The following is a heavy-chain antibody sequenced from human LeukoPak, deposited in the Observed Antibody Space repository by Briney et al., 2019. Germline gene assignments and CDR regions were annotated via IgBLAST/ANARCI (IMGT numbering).Heavy chain of an antibody. D-gene: IGHD1-1*01. Sequence: GGSLRLSCAASGLTFSSYAMSWVRQAPGKGLEWASAISGSGGTTYYADSVKGRFTISRDNSKNTLYLQMNSLRAEDTAVYYCAKDGYDYYYYYMDVWGRGTAVTVSS. CDR3: AKDGYDYYYYYMDV. V-gene: IGHV3-23*01. CDR2: ISGSGGTT. CDR1: GLTFSSYA. J-gene: IGHJ6*03.